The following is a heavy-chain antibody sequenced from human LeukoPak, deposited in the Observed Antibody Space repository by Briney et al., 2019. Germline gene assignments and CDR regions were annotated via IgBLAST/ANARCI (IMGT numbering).Heavy chain of an antibody. CDR2: IYYSGSS. CDR3: ARDRRVELPHYYYYMDV. V-gene: IGHV4-59*01. D-gene: IGHD6-13*01. CDR1: GSSISGYH. J-gene: IGHJ6*03. Sequence: SETLSLTCNVSGSSISGYHWSWIRQPPGKGLEWLGYIYYSGSSNYNPSLKSRVTMSADTSKNQFSLKLSSVTAADTAVYYCARDRRVELPHYYYYMDVWGKGTTVTVSS.